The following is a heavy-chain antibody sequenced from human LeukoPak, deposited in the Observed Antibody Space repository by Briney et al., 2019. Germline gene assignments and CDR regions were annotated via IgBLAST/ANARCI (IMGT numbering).Heavy chain of an antibody. Sequence: PGRSLRLSCAASGFTFSSYGMHWVRQAPGKGLEWVAVIYSGGNTYYADSVKGRFTISRDNSKNTLYLQMNSLRAEGTAVYYCARAVSSGYDPFDYWGQGTLVTVSS. V-gene: IGHV3-NL1*01. CDR3: ARAVSSGYDPFDY. D-gene: IGHD3-22*01. J-gene: IGHJ4*02. CDR1: GFTFSSYG. CDR2: IYSGGNT.